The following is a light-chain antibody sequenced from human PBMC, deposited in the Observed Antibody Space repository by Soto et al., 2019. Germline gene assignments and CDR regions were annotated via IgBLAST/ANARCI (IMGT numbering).Light chain of an antibody. J-gene: IGKJ4*01. CDR3: QPYNNWPLT. V-gene: IGKV3-15*01. Sequence: EIVMTQSPATLSVSPGDGATLSCRASQSVDSNLAWYQQKPGQTPRLLIYDTSTRATGVPTRFSGSRSGAEFTLTINSLQSEDFAVYYCQPYNNWPLTFGGGTKVDIK. CDR1: QSVDSN. CDR2: DTS.